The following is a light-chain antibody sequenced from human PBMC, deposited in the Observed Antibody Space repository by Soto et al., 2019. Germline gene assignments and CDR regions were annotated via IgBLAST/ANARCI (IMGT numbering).Light chain of an antibody. CDR2: GAS. Sequence: EIVLTQSPGTLSLSPGEGTTFSCRASQSVDTNNLAWYQQKPGRAPRLLIYGASNRATGIPDRFTGSGSGTDFTLTISRLEPEDFVVYYCQQYGDSPFTFGPGTKVDIK. V-gene: IGKV3-20*01. J-gene: IGKJ3*01. CDR1: QSVDTNN. CDR3: QQYGDSPFT.